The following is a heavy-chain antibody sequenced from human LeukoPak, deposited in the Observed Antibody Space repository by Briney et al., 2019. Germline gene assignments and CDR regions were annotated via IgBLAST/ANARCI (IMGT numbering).Heavy chain of an antibody. CDR3: ARSTAGFDY. J-gene: IGHJ4*02. D-gene: IGHD1-1*01. V-gene: IGHV3-7*01. Sequence: GGSLRLSCAASEFTFSSYWMSWVRQAPGKGLEWVANIKQDGSEKYYVGSVKGRFTISRDNAKNSLYLQMNSLRAEDTAVYYCARSTAGFDYWGQGTLVTVSS. CDR1: EFTFSSYW. CDR2: IKQDGSEK.